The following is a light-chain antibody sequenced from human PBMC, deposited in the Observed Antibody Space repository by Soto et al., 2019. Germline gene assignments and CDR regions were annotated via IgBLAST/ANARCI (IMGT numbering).Light chain of an antibody. CDR2: GAS. J-gene: IGKJ1*01. CDR3: QQYNNCPPT. Sequence: EIVMTQSPATLSVSPGERATLSCRASQSVNSNLAWYQQKPGQAPRLLIYGASTRATGIPARFSGSGSGTEFTLTISSLQSEDFAVYYCQQYNNCPPTFGQGTKGEIK. CDR1: QSVNSN. V-gene: IGKV3-15*01.